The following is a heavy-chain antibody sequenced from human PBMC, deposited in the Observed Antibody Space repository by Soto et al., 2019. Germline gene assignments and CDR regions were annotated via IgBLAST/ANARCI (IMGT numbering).Heavy chain of an antibody. D-gene: IGHD3-10*02. V-gene: IGHV4-34*01. CDR1: GGSFIGYY. CDR2: INHSGST. J-gene: IGHJ5*02. Sequence: SETMCLTCAVDGGSFIGYYWSWIRQPPGKGLEWIGEINHSGSTNYNPSLKSRVTISVDTSKNQFSLKLSSVTAADTAVYYCARAPLFGELFIYHYSGFLDPWGQGTLVTVS. CDR3: ARAPLFGELFIYHYSGFLDP.